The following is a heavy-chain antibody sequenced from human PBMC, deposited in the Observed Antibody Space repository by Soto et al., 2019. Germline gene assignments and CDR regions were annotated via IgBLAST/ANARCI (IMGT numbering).Heavy chain of an antibody. Sequence: PSETLSLTCTVSAASMSSGGSYWTWIRQSPGKGLEWIGYIYYSGSTYYNPSLESRVAISLDTSRSQFSLTLHSVTAADTAIYYCARDRHNNFYDPWGQGTLVAVSS. D-gene: IGHD6-6*01. CDR3: ARDRHNNFYDP. CDR1: AASMSSGGSY. V-gene: IGHV4-31*03. CDR2: IYYSGST. J-gene: IGHJ5*02.